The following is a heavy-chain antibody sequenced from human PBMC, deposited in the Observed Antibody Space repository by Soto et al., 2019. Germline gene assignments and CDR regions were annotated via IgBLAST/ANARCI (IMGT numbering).Heavy chain of an antibody. CDR2: IWYDGGHK. CDR3: ARAVGPFDY. J-gene: IGHJ4*02. V-gene: IGHV3-33*01. D-gene: IGHD1-26*01. CDR1: GFTFSTYG. Sequence: QVQLVESGGGVVQPGRSLRLSCAASGFTFSTYGMHWVRQAPGTGLEWVAVIWYDGGHKDYADSVKGRFTISRDNSKNTLYLQMNSLRVEDTAVYYCARAVGPFDYWGQGTLVAVSS.